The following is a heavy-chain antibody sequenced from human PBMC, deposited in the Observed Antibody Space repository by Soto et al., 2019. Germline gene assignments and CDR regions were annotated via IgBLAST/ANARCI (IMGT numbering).Heavy chain of an antibody. CDR1: GGPVSGGSYY. CDR3: ARDPWYYDILTGLIPYGMDV. Sequence: SETLSLTCTVSGGPVSGGSYYWSWIRQPPGKGLEWIGYIYYSGSTNYNPSLKSRVTISVDTSKNQFSLKLSSVTAADTAVYYCARDPWYYDILTGLIPYGMDVWGQGTTVTVSS. V-gene: IGHV4-61*01. CDR2: IYYSGST. D-gene: IGHD3-9*01. J-gene: IGHJ6*02.